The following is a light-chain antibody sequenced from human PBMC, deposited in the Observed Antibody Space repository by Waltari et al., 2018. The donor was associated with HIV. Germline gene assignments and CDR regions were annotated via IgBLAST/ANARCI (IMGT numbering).Light chain of an antibody. J-gene: IGKJ1*01. CDR3: QQYGSSPQT. CDR1: QSVSSTY. CDR2: GAS. V-gene: IGKV3-20*01. Sequence: EIVLTQSPGTLSLSPGDRATLSCRASQSVSSTYLAWYQQKPGQAPRLLIYGASSRATGIPDRFSGSGSGTDFTLTVSRLEPEDFEVYYCQQYGSSPQTFGQGTKVEIK.